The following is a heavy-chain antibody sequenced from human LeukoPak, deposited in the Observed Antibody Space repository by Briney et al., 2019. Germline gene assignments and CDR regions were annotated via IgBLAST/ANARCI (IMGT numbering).Heavy chain of an antibody. V-gene: IGHV4-38-2*01. J-gene: IGHJ4*02. Sequence: SSETLSLTCAVSGYSISSGYYWGWIRQPPGKGLEWIGSIYHSGGTYYNPSLKSRVTISVDTSKNQFSLKLSSVTAADTAVYYCARFRLWLHDIDYWGQGTLVTVSS. D-gene: IGHD5-18*01. CDR3: ARFRLWLHDIDY. CDR2: IYHSGGT. CDR1: GYSISSGYY.